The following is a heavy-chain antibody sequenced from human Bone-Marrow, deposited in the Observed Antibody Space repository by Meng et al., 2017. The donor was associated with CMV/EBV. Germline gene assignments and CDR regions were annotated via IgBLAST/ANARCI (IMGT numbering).Heavy chain of an antibody. CDR1: GYTFTSYA. D-gene: IGHD3-22*01. CDR3: ARALRLQWLPLN. CDR2: INPSGGST. Sequence: ASVKVSCKASGYTFTSYAITWVRQAPGQGLEWMGIINPSGGSTSYAQKFQGRVTMTRDTSTSTVYMELSSLRSEDTAVYYCARALRLQWLPLNWGQGTLVTVSS. J-gene: IGHJ1*01. V-gene: IGHV1-46*01.